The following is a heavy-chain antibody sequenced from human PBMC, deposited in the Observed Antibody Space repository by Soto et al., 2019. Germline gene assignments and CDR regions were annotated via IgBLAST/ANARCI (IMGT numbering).Heavy chain of an antibody. V-gene: IGHV3-11*01. CDR2: ISSTGRTI. CDR1: GFTFSNYY. Sequence: PRLSCGASGFTFSNYYMSWIRQAPGKGLEWVSYISSTGRTIYYADSVKGRFTVSRDNAQNSLSLKLNSLRVEDTAVYYCARSYSSGWEFDYWGQGXQVTVYS. J-gene: IGHJ4*02. CDR3: ARSYSSGWEFDY. D-gene: IGHD6-19*01.